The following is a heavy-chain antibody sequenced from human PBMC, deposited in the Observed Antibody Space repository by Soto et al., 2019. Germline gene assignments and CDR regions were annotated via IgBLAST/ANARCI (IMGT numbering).Heavy chain of an antibody. D-gene: IGHD5-18*01. CDR1: GFTFTAYG. J-gene: IGHJ6*02. Sequence: VGSLRLSCAASGFTFTAYGMHWVRQAPGKGLEWVAVISYDGNNKYYADSVKGRFTLSRDNSKYMSYLQMNSLRPDDTAVYYCARALGYNYGDRDHYYGMDVWGQGTTVTVSS. CDR2: ISYDGNNK. CDR3: ARALGYNYGDRDHYYGMDV. V-gene: IGHV3-30-3*01.